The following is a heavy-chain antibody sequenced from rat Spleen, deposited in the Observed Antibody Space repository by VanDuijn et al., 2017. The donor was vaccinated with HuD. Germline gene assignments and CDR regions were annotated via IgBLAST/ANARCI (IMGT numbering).Heavy chain of an antibody. CDR2: ISYGDSSGHSST. Sequence: EVQLVESGGGLVQPGRSLKLSCAASGFTFSDYAMAWVRQAPKKGLEWVATISYGDSSGHSSTYYRDSVKGRFTISRDNAKTSLYLQMDSLRSEDTASYYCVRHGYTRYYFDYWGQGVMVTVSS. CDR1: GFTFSDYA. J-gene: IGHJ2*01. CDR3: VRHGYTRYYFDY. V-gene: IGHV5-17*01. D-gene: IGHD1-9*01.